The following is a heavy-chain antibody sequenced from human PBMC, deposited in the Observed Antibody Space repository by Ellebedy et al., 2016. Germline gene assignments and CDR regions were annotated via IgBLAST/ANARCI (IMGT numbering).Heavy chain of an antibody. CDR2: INSDGSST. CDR1: GFTFSSYW. D-gene: IGHD3-3*01. J-gene: IGHJ6*02. Sequence: GGSLRLSCAASGFTFSSYWMHWVRQAPGKGLVWVSRINSDGSSTSYADSVKGRFTISRDNAKNTLYLQMNSLRAEDTAVYYCARSEYYDFWSGYYTGYYYYGMDVWGQGTTVTVSS. CDR3: ARSEYYDFWSGYYTGYYYYGMDV. V-gene: IGHV3-74*01.